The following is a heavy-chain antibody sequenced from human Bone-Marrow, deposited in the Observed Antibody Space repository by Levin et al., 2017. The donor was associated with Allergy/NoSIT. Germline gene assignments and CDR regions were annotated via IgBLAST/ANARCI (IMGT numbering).Heavy chain of an antibody. D-gene: IGHD6-19*01. Sequence: SETLSLTCTVSGGSISSSSYYWGWIRQPPGKGLEWIGSIYYSGSTYYNPSLKSRVTISVDTSKNQFSLKLSSVTAADTAVYYCARDQEPKGKQWAYRYWGQGTLVTVSS. CDR1: GGSISSSSYY. V-gene: IGHV4-39*02. J-gene: IGHJ4*02. CDR2: IYYSGST. CDR3: ARDQEPKGKQWAYRY.